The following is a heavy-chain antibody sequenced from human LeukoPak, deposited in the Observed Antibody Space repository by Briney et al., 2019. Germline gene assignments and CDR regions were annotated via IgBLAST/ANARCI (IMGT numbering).Heavy chain of an antibody. CDR3: ARWGDYYDSSGYPIDY. CDR1: GGSISSSSYY. J-gene: IGHJ4*02. Sequence: SETLSLTCTVSGGSISSSSYYWGWIRQPPGKGLEWIGSIYYSGSTYYNPSPKSRATISVDTSKNQFSLKLSSVTAADTAVYYCARWGDYYDSSGYPIDYWGQGTLVTVSS. CDR2: IYYSGST. V-gene: IGHV4-39*01. D-gene: IGHD3-22*01.